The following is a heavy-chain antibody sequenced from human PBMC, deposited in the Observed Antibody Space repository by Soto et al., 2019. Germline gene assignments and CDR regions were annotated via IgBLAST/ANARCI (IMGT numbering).Heavy chain of an antibody. CDR1: GGPFSSYA. Sequence: QVQLVQSGAEVKKPGSSVKVSCKASGGPFSSYAISWVRQAPGQGLEWMGGIIPIFGTANYAQKFQGRVTITADESTSTAYMELSSLRSEDTAVYYCARAYRSFSKTVPFDYWGQGTLVTVSS. V-gene: IGHV1-69*01. D-gene: IGHD6-6*01. J-gene: IGHJ4*02. CDR3: ARAYRSFSKTVPFDY. CDR2: IIPIFGTA.